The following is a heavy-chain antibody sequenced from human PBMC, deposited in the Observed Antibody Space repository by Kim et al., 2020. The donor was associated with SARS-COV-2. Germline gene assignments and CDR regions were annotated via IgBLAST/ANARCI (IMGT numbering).Heavy chain of an antibody. CDR1: GYSFTSYW. CDR2: IYPGDSDT. J-gene: IGHJ5*02. V-gene: IGHV5-51*01. CDR3: ARLSAAGTIRPYNWFDP. Sequence: GESLKISCKGSGYSFTSYWIGWVRQMPGKGLEWMGIIYPGDSDTRYSPSFQGQVTISADKSISTAYLQWSSLKASDTAMYYCARLSAAGTIRPYNWFDPWGQGTLVTVSS. D-gene: IGHD6-13*01.